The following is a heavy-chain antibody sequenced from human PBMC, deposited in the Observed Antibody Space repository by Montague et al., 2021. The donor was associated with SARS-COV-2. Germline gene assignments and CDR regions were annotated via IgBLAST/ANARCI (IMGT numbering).Heavy chain of an antibody. Sequence: SETLSLTCTVSGGSISSGGYYWDWIRQPPGMGLEWIGTIYYRGSTDYXPCLKSRVTISVDTSRNQFSLKVSSVTAADTAVYYCATTGGPTTVAGPFDYWGQGTPVTVSS. CDR1: GGSISSGGYY. CDR3: ATTGGPTTVAGPFDY. J-gene: IGHJ4*02. D-gene: IGHD6-19*01. CDR2: IYYRGST. V-gene: IGHV4-39*01.